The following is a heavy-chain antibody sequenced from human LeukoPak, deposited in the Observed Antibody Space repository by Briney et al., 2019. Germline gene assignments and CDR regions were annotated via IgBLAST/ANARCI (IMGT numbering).Heavy chain of an antibody. J-gene: IGHJ4*02. D-gene: IGHD4-17*01. V-gene: IGHV7-4-1*02. Sequence: ASVKVSCKASGGTFTSYGISWVRQAPGQGLEWMGWINTNTGNPTYAQGFTGRFVFSLDTSVSTAYLQISSLKAEDTAVYYCAMIPGLYGDYSFDYWGQGTLVTVSS. CDR3: AMIPGLYGDYSFDY. CDR1: GGTFTSYG. CDR2: INTNTGNP.